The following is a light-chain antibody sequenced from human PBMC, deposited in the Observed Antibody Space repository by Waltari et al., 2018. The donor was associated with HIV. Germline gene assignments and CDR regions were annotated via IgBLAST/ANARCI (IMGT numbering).Light chain of an antibody. V-gene: IGLV2-11*01. CDR1: SSDVRGYNY. CDR3: CSYAGIYTFL. J-gene: IGLJ2*01. CDR2: DVT. Sequence: QSALTQPRSVSGSPGQSVTISCPGTSSDVRGYNYVSWYQQHPGKAPKLMIYDVTKRPSGVPDRFSGSKSGNTASLTISGLQAEDEADYYCCSYAGIYTFLFGGGTKLTVL.